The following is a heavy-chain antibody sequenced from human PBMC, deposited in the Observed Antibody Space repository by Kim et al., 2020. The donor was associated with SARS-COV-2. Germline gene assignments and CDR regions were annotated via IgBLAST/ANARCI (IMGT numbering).Heavy chain of an antibody. CDR2: T. Sequence: TNYHPSLKSRVTISVATSKNQFSLKLSSVTAADTAVYYCARHLLYWYFDLWGRGTLVTVSS. CDR3: ARHLLYWYFDL. V-gene: IGHV4-59*08. J-gene: IGHJ2*01. D-gene: IGHD1-26*01.